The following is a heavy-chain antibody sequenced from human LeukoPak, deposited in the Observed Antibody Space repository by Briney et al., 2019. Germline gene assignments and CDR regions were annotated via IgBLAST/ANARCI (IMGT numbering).Heavy chain of an antibody. CDR2: ISAYNGNT. D-gene: IGHD3-10*01. CDR3: ATAVRDMVRGVIIDAFDI. J-gene: IGHJ3*02. Sequence: ASVKVSCTASGYTFTSYGISWVRQAPGQGLEWMGWISAYNGNTNYAQKLQGRVTMTTDTSTSTAYMELRSLRSEDTAVYYCATAVRDMVRGVIIDAFDIWGQGTMVTVSS. CDR1: GYTFTSYG. V-gene: IGHV1-18*01.